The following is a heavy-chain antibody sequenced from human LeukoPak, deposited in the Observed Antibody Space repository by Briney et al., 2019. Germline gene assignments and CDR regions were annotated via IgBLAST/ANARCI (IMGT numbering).Heavy chain of an antibody. CDR1: GFTFTTYA. CDR2: ISGSGGRT. Sequence: GGSLRLSCAAPGFTFTTYAPTWVRQAPGKGPDWVSTISGSGGRTYYADSLKGRFTISRDNSKNTLYLQMNSLRAEDTAVYYCAIGPPYGGYSDWGQGTLVTVSS. J-gene: IGHJ4*02. V-gene: IGHV3-23*01. CDR3: AIGPPYGGYSD. D-gene: IGHD5-12*01.